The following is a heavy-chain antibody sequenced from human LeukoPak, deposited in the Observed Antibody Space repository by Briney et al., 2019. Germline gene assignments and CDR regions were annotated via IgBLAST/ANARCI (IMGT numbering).Heavy chain of an antibody. CDR1: GFSISIYS. D-gene: IGHD6-13*01. CDR3: AKKTGYSSSWYYFDY. Sequence: GGSLRLSCAPSGFSISIYSFNGVRQAPGKGLEWGSAIGGAQDDTYYADSVKGRFTISRNNSKNTLYLQMNSLRAEHTAVYSCAKKTGYSSSWYYFDYWGQGTLVTVSS. CDR2: IGGAQDDT. J-gene: IGHJ4*02. V-gene: IGHV3-23*01.